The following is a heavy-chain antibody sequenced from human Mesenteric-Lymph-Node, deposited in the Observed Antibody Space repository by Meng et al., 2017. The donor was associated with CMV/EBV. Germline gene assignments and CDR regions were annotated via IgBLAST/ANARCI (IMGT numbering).Heavy chain of an antibody. CDR1: RFTFSSYG. CDR2: IQHDGSNA. Sequence: GESLKISCAASRFTFSSYGMHWVRQAPGKGLEWVAFIQHDGSNAHYAASVKGRFTISRDNSKNTLYLQMSSLGAEDTAFYYCAKDGGSSWYGANDHWGQGTLVTVSS. V-gene: IGHV3-30*02. CDR3: AKDGGSSWYGANDH. D-gene: IGHD6-13*01. J-gene: IGHJ4*02.